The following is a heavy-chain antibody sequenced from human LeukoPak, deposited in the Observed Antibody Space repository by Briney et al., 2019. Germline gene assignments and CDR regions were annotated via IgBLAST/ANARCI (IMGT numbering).Heavy chain of an antibody. J-gene: IGHJ4*02. CDR2: IYYSGST. D-gene: IGHD3-3*01. CDR3: ARASRITIFGVVSYYFDY. CDR1: GGSISSGGYY. V-gene: IGHV4-31*03. Sequence: PSETLSLTCTVSGGSISSGGYYWSWLRQHPGKGLEWIGYIYYSGSTYYNPSLKSRLTISVDTSKNQFSLKLSSVPAADTAVYYCARASRITIFGVVSYYFDYWGQGTLVTVSS.